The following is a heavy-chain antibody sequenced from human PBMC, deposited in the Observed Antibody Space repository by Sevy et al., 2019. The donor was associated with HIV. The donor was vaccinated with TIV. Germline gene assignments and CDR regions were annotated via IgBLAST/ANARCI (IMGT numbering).Heavy chain of an antibody. CDR1: GFTFSNYA. D-gene: IGHD5-18*01. Sequence: GGSLRLSCAASGFTFSNYAMSWVRQTPGKGLEWVSAISGSANRTYYTDSVKGRFTISRDNSKNRLFLQMNSLRAEDTAVYYCVKEVSEYSYSDYWGQGTLVTVSS. J-gene: IGHJ4*02. CDR3: VKEVSEYSYSDY. CDR2: ISGSANRT. V-gene: IGHV3-23*01.